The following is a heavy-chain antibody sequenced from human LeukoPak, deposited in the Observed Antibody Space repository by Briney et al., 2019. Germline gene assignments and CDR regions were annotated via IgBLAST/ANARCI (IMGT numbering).Heavy chain of an antibody. J-gene: IGHJ3*02. CDR3: ARDSGLGYCSSTSCPDI. CDR2: INPNSGGT. D-gene: IGHD2-2*01. CDR1: GYTFTGYY. Sequence: ASVKVSCKASGYTFTGYYMHWVRQAPGQWLEWMGWINPNSGGTNYAQKFQGRVTMTRDTSISTAYMELSRLRSDDTAVYYCARDSGLGYCSSTSCPDIWGQGTMVTVSS. V-gene: IGHV1-2*02.